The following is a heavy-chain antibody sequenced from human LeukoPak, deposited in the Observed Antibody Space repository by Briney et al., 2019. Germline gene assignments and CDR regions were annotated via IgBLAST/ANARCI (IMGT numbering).Heavy chain of an antibody. CDR3: AKAPVTTCSGAYCYPFDY. V-gene: IGHV3-13*01. D-gene: IGHD2-15*01. J-gene: IGHJ4*02. CDR1: GFTLSSHD. Sequence: GGSLRLSCAASGFTLSSHDMHWVRQPPGKGLEWVSGIDTAGDTYYPGSVRGRFTISRENTKNSLYLQMNSLRAGDAAVYYCAKAPVTTCSGAYCYPFDYWSQGTLVTVSS. CDR2: IDTAGDT.